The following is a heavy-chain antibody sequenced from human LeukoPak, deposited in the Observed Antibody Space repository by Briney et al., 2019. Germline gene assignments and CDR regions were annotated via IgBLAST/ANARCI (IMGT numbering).Heavy chain of an antibody. D-gene: IGHD3-22*01. J-gene: IGHJ4*02. V-gene: IGHV3-33*01. CDR3: ARDPYPLYYYDSSGYSPPDY. CDR2: IWYDGSNK. Sequence: PGGSLRLSCAASGCTFSSYGMHWVRQAPGKGLEWVAVIWYDGSNKYYADSVKGRFTIYRDNSKNTLYLQMNSLRAEDTAVYYCARDPYPLYYYDSSGYSPPDYWGQGTLVTVSS. CDR1: GCTFSSYG.